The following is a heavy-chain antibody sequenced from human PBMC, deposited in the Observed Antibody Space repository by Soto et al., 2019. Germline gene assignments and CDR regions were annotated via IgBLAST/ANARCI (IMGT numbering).Heavy chain of an antibody. CDR3: ARDPPAYYDDSSGYY. D-gene: IGHD3-22*01. CDR2: ISSSSSYI. Sequence: EVQLVESGGGLVKPGGSLRLSCAASGFTFSSYSMNWVRQAPGKGLEWVSSISSSSSYIYYADSVKGRFTISRDNAKNSLYLQMNSLRAEDTAVYYCARDPPAYYDDSSGYYWGQGTLVTVSS. J-gene: IGHJ4*02. CDR1: GFTFSSYS. V-gene: IGHV3-21*01.